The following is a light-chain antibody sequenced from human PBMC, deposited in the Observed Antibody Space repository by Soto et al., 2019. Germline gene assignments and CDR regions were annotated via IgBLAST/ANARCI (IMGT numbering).Light chain of an antibody. CDR2: DAS. CDR3: QQYGSLRM. CDR1: QSINNW. J-gene: IGKJ1*01. Sequence: DIPMTQSPSTLSASVGDRVTITCRASQSINNWLAWYQQKPGKAPKLLMYDASPLEIGVPSRFSGSGSGTEFTLTISSLQPDDFATYYCQQYGSLRMFGQGTKVEVK. V-gene: IGKV1-5*01.